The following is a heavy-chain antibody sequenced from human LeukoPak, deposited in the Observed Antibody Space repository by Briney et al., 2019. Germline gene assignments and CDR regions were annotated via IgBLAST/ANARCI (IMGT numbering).Heavy chain of an antibody. V-gene: IGHV1-18*01. J-gene: IGHJ6*02. CDR3: ARWYQLRYYYYYYGMDV. CDR1: GYTFTGYG. D-gene: IGHD2-2*01. CDR2: ISAYNGNT. Sequence: ASVKVSCKASGYTFTGYGISWVRQAPGQGLEWMGWISAYNGNTNYAQKLQGRVTMTTDTSTSTAYMELRSLRSDDTAVYYCARWYQLRYYYYYYGMDVWGQGTTVTVSS.